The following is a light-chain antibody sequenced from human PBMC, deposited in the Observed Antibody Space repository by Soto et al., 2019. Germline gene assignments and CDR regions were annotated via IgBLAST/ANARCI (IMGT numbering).Light chain of an antibody. Sequence: EIVLTQSADTLSLSPGERATLSCRASQSVTSSHLAWYQQRPGQAPRLLIYRASNRATGIPDRFSGSGSGTDFTLTISRLEPEDSAVYYCQHYGSSPREVTFGQGTKLEI. V-gene: IGKV3-20*01. CDR1: QSVTSSH. CDR2: RAS. J-gene: IGKJ2*01. CDR3: QHYGSSPREVT.